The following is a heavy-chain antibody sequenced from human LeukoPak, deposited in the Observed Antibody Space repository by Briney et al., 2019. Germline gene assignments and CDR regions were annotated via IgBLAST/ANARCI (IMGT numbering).Heavy chain of an antibody. CDR1: GFTFSSYW. CDR3: ARRINYYDSSGYYYVRYFDS. D-gene: IGHD3-22*01. CDR2: INTDGSSL. V-gene: IGHV3-74*01. J-gene: IGHJ4*02. Sequence: GGSLRLPCAASGFTFSSYWMYWVRQAPGKGPVWVARINTDGSSLNYADSVKGRFTISRDNAKNTLYLQMNSLGAEDTAVYYCARRINYYDSSGYYYVRYFDSWGQGTLVAVSS.